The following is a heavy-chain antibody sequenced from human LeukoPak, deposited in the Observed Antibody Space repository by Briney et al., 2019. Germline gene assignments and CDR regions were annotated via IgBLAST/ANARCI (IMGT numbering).Heavy chain of an antibody. J-gene: IGHJ4*02. Sequence: GGSLRLSCAGSGFTFSSYSMNWVRQAPGKGLEWVSSISSGGTYIYYADSVKGRFTISRDNTKNSLSLQMNSLRAEDTAVYNCARDRSGYSGYECQAYWGQGTLVTVSS. V-gene: IGHV3-21*01. CDR3: ARDRSGYSGYECQAY. CDR2: ISSGGTYI. D-gene: IGHD5-12*01. CDR1: GFTFSSYS.